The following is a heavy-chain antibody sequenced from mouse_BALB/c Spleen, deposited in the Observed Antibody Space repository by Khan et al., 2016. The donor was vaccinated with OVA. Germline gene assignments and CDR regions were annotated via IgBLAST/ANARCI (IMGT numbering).Heavy chain of an antibody. CDR3: TRGGATYYRNDGGAMDY. D-gene: IGHD2-14*01. V-gene: IGHV9-4*02. Sequence: QIQLVQSGPELKKPGETVRISCKASGYTFTTAGIQWVQKMPGKGLKWIGWINTHSGVPKYEEDFKGRFAFSLEISINTSYVQITRHKNDDTATSLSTRGGATYYRNDGGAMDYWDQGTSLPVSS. CDR2: INTHSGVP. J-gene: IGHJ4*01. CDR1: GYTFTTAG.